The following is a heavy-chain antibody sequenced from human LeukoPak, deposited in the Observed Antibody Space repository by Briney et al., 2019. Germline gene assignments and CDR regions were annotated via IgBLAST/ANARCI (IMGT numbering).Heavy chain of an antibody. J-gene: IGHJ4*02. Sequence: PLETLSLTCAVYGGSFSGYYWSWIRQPPGKGLEWIGEINHSGSTNYNPSLKSRVTISVDTSKNQFSLKLSSVTAADTAVYYCARAAGVVITIDVWYFDYWGQGTLVTVSS. V-gene: IGHV4-34*01. CDR2: INHSGST. CDR3: ARAAGVVITIDVWYFDY. D-gene: IGHD3-22*01. CDR1: GGSFSGYY.